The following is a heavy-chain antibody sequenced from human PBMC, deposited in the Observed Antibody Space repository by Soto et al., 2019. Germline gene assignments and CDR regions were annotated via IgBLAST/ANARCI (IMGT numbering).Heavy chain of an antibody. Sequence: SETLSLTCTVSGGSISYYYWNWIRQPPGKGLEWIGYIYYSGSTNYNPSLKSRVTISVDTSKNQFSLRLSSVTAADTAVYYCARGTTTGYNWFDPWGQGTLVTVSS. J-gene: IGHJ5*02. V-gene: IGHV4-59*01. D-gene: IGHD1-1*01. CDR3: ARGTTTGYNWFDP. CDR1: GGSISYYY. CDR2: IYYSGST.